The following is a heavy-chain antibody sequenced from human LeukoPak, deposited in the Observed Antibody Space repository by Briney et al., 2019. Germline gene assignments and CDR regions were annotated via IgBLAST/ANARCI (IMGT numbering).Heavy chain of an antibody. CDR1: GFSFSGYA. CDR2: VSGSGATT. V-gene: IGHV3-23*01. D-gene: IGHD6-13*01. CDR3: AKGSRGYTHYYFDY. J-gene: IGHJ4*02. Sequence: GGSLRLSCACSGFSFSGYAMNWVRQAPGKGLELVSSVSGSGATTFYADSVKGRFITSKDTSSDTVYLQMNSLGAGDTAVYYCAKGSRGYTHYYFDYWGQGTLVTVSS.